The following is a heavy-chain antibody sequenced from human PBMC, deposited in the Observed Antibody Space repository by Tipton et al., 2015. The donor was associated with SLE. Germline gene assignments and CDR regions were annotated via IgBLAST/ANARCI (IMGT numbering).Heavy chain of an antibody. Sequence: SLRLSCAASGFTFKNAWMTWVRQAPGKGLEWVGRIKSKTEGGTTDYAAPVKGRFAISRDNFNNAMYLQINSLRIEDTALYHCARDTCGPSCHDDFYYYMDVWGKGTSVTASS. CDR2: IKSKTEGGTT. CDR3: ARDTCGPSCHDDFYYYMDV. CDR1: GFTFKNAW. J-gene: IGHJ6*03. D-gene: IGHD2-2*01. V-gene: IGHV3-15*01.